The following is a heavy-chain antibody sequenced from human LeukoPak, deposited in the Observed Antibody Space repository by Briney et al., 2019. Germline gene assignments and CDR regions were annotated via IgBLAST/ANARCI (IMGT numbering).Heavy chain of an antibody. Sequence: SEPLSFSCTAAGGSISCYYWCWIRQPRGKGLELVVNFYDDGGTNYNPSLQSRVTISVDTSKNPFYLKLSSLNAADTAMYYCGRVQWELLEPCPLFDSWGQGTLVTVSS. CDR2: FYDDGGT. J-gene: IGHJ4*02. CDR1: GGSISCYY. D-gene: IGHD1-26*01. CDR3: GRVQWELLEPCPLFDS. V-gene: IGHV4-59*12.